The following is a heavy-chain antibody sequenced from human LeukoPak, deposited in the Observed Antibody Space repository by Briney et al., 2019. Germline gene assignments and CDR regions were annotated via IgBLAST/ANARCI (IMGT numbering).Heavy chain of an antibody. D-gene: IGHD3-9*01. CDR2: IYYSGST. Sequence: PSETLSLTCTVSGGSISSSSYYWGWIRQPPGKGLEWIGSIYYSGSTYYNPSLKSRVTISVDTSKNQFSLKLSSVTAADTAVYYCARLPWDYDILTGAYYFDYWGQGTLVTVSS. V-gene: IGHV4-39*01. CDR1: GGSISSSSYY. CDR3: ARLPWDYDILTGAYYFDY. J-gene: IGHJ4*02.